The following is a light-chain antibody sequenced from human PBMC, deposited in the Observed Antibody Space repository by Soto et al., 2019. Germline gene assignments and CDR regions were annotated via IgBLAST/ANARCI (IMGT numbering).Light chain of an antibody. V-gene: IGLV1-40*01. CDR2: GNS. Sequence: QSVLTQPPAGSGAPGRRVTISCTGSSSNIGAGYDVHWYQQLPGTAPKLLIYGNSNRPSGVPDRFSGSKSGTSASLAITGLQAEDEVDYYCESHDSSQSAPNVCSTGTKSTVL. J-gene: IGLJ1*01. CDR1: SSNIGAGYD. CDR3: ESHDSSQSAPNV.